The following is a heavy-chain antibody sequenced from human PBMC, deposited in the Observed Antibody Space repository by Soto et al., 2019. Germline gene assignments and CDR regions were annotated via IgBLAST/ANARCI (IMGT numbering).Heavy chain of an antibody. V-gene: IGHV3-23*01. D-gene: IGHD6-19*01. Sequence: EVQLLESGGGLVQPGGSLRLSCAASGFTFSSYAMSWVRQAPGKGLEWVSAISGSGGSTYYADSVKGRFTISRDNSENTLYLQMNSLRAEDTAVYYCAKDRGSGWYYFDYWGQGTLVTVSS. CDR3: AKDRGSGWYYFDY. CDR1: GFTFSSYA. J-gene: IGHJ4*02. CDR2: ISGSGGST.